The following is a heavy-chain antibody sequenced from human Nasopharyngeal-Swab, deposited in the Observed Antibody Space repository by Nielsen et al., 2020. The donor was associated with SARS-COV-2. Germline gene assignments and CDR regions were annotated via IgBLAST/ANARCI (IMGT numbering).Heavy chain of an antibody. D-gene: IGHD4-17*01. CDR2: IWYDGSNK. V-gene: IGHV3-33*01. CDR3: AGGQGTVTTYYYYGMDV. CDR1: GFTFSSYG. J-gene: IGHJ6*02. Sequence: GESLKISCAASGFTFSSYGMHWVRQAPGKGLEWVAVIWYDGSNKYYADSVKGRFTISRDNSKNTLYLQMNSLRAKDTAVYYCAGGQGTVTTYYYYGMDVWGQGTTVTVSS.